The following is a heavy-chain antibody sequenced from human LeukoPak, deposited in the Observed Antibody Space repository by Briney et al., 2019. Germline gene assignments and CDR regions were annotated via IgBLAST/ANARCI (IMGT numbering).Heavy chain of an antibody. CDR3: ALWGYFDSSGRHF. J-gene: IGHJ4*02. CDR1: GDSISSYY. V-gene: IGHV4-4*07. Sequence: SETLSLTCTISGDSISSYYWSWIRQPAGKGLEWIGRIYTSGSTNYSPSLKSRVTISVDTSKNQFSLNPNSVTAADTAVYYCALWGYFDSSGRHFWGQGTLVTVSS. CDR2: IYTSGST. D-gene: IGHD3-22*01.